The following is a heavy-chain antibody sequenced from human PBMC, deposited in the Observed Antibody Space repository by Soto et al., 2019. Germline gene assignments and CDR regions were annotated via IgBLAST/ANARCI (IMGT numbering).Heavy chain of an antibody. CDR2: ISAYNGNT. CDR3: ARVEFGIFGADLVWFDP. J-gene: IGHJ5*02. D-gene: IGHD3-3*01. CDR1: GYTFTSYG. V-gene: IGHV1-18*01. Sequence: ASVKVSCKASGYTFTSYGISWVRQAPGQGLEWMGWISAYNGNTNYAQKLQGRVTMTTDTSTSTAYMELRSLRSDDTAVYYCARVEFGIFGADLVWFDPWGQGTLVIVSS.